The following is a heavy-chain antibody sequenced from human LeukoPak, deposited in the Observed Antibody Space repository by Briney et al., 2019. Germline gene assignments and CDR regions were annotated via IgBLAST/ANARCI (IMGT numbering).Heavy chain of an antibody. J-gene: IGHJ4*02. Sequence: GASVKVSCKASGYTFTNYAISWVRQAPGQGLEWMGWISAYNGNTNYAQKLQGRVTMTTDTSTSTAYMELRSLRSDDTAVYYCARGLRGATPWDFDYWGQGTLVTVSS. CDR2: ISAYNGNT. D-gene: IGHD5-24*01. V-gene: IGHV1-18*01. CDR3: ARGLRGATPWDFDY. CDR1: GYTFTNYA.